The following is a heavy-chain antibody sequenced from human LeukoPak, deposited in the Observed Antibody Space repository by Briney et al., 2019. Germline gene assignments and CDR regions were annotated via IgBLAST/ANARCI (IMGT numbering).Heavy chain of an antibody. Sequence: SVTVSRKSSVCSFSSYALRWLRQAPAQGLAWVGGILPIFGKANYAQKFQGRVTINADKSTSTAYMELSSLRSEDTAVYYCAKSGAVAGTVIDWFDPWGQGTLVTVSS. CDR1: VCSFSSYA. CDR3: AKSGAVAGTVIDWFDP. J-gene: IGHJ5*02. V-gene: IGHV1-69*06. D-gene: IGHD6-19*01. CDR2: ILPIFGKA.